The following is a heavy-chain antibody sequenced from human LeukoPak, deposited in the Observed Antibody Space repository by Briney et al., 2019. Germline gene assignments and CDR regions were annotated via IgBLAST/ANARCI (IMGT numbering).Heavy chain of an antibody. CDR3: ARDSTIAVAGIGGY. V-gene: IGHV1-69*04. D-gene: IGHD6-19*01. Sequence: ASVKVSCKASGGTFSSYAISWVRQAPGQGLEWMGRIIPILGIANYAQKFQGRVTITADKSTSTAYMELSSLRSEDTAVYYCARDSTIAVAGIGGYWGQGTLVTVSS. J-gene: IGHJ4*02. CDR1: GGTFSSYA. CDR2: IIPILGIA.